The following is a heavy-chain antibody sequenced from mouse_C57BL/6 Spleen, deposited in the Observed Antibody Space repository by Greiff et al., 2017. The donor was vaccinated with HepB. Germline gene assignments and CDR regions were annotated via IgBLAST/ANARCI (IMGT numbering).Heavy chain of an antibody. V-gene: IGHV1-18*01. Sequence: EVQLQQSGPELVKPGASVKIPCKASGYTFTDYNMDWVKQSHGKSLEWIGDINPNNGGTIYNQKFKGKATLTVDKSSSTAYMELRSLTSEDTAVYYCATRYDYHWYFDVWGTGTTVTVSS. CDR1: GYTFTDYN. CDR3: ATRYDYHWYFDV. D-gene: IGHD2-4*01. J-gene: IGHJ1*03. CDR2: INPNNGGT.